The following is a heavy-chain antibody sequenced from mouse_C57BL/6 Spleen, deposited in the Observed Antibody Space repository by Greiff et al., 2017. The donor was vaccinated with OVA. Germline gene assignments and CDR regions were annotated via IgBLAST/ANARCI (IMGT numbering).Heavy chain of an antibody. V-gene: IGHV5-17*01. Sequence: EVQLVESGGGLVKPGGSLKLSCAASGFTFSDYGMHWVRQAPEKGLEWVAYISSGSSTIYYADTVKGRFTISRDNAKNTLFLQMTSLRSEDTAMYYCAKYYEDAMDYWGQGTSVTVSS. J-gene: IGHJ4*01. D-gene: IGHD2-4*01. CDR3: AKYYEDAMDY. CDR1: GFTFSDYG. CDR2: ISSGSSTI.